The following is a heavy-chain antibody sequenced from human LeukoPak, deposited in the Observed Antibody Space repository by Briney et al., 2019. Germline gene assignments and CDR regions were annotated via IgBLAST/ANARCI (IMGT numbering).Heavy chain of an antibody. CDR3: ARTTVTTGAHAFEI. V-gene: IGHV1-3*01. J-gene: IGHJ3*02. D-gene: IGHD4-17*01. CDR1: GYTFTSYA. CDR2: INAGNGNT. Sequence: ASVKVSCKASGYTFTSYAMHWVRQAPGQRLEWMGWINAGNGNTKYSQKFQGGVTITRDTSASTAYMELSSLRSEDTAVYYCARTTVTTGAHAFEIWGQGTMVTVSS.